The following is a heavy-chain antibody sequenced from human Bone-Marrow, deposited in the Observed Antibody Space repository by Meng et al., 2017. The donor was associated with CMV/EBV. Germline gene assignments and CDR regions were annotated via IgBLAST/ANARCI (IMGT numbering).Heavy chain of an antibody. V-gene: IGHV1-8*01. CDR1: YD. CDR3: ARGRIRYYYDSSGYYNNWSDP. J-gene: IGHJ5*02. CDR2: MNPNSGNT. Sequence: YDINWVRQATGQGLEWMGWMNPNSGNTGYAQKFQGRVTMTRNTSISTAYMELSSLRSEDTAVYYCARGRIRYYYDSSGYYNNWSDPWGQGTLVTVSS. D-gene: IGHD3-22*01.